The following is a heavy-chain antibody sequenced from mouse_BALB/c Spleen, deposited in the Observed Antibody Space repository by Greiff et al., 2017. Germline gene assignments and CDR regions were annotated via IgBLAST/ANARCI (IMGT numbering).Heavy chain of an antibody. CDR1: GFNIKDYY. Sequence: VQLQQSGAELVRSGASVKLSCTASGFNIKDYYMHWVKQRPEQGLEWIGWIDPENGDTEYAPKFQGKATMTADTSSNTAYLQLSSLTSEDTAVYYCKVGAWFADWGQGTRGTVSA. CDR3: KVGAWFAD. V-gene: IGHV14-4*02. J-gene: IGHJ3*01. CDR2: IDPENGDT. D-gene: IGHD1-1*01.